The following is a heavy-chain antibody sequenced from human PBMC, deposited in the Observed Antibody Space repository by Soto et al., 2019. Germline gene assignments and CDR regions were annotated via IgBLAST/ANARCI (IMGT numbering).Heavy chain of an antibody. Sequence: GGSLRLSCAASGFTFSSYAMHWVRQAPGKGLEYVSAISSNGGSTYYANSVKGRFTISRDNSKNTLYLQMGSLRAEDMAVYYCARAPVGMLGELSPWGQGTLVTVSS. CDR2: ISSNGGST. J-gene: IGHJ5*02. CDR1: GFTFSSYA. D-gene: IGHD3-16*02. CDR3: ARAPVGMLGELSP. V-gene: IGHV3-64*01.